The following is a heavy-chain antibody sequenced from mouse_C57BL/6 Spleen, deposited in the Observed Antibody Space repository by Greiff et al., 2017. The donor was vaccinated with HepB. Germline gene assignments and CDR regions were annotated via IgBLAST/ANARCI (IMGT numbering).Heavy chain of an antibody. D-gene: IGHD2-4*01. CDR3: ARGGLRVYFDY. Sequence: VQLQQSGPELVKPGASVKISCKASGYAFSSSWMNWVKQRPGKGLEWIGRIYPGDGDTNYNGKFKGKATLTADKSSSTAYMQLSSLTSEDSAVYCCARGGLRVYFDYWGQGTTLTVSS. J-gene: IGHJ2*01. CDR2: IYPGDGDT. CDR1: GYAFSSSW. V-gene: IGHV1-82*01.